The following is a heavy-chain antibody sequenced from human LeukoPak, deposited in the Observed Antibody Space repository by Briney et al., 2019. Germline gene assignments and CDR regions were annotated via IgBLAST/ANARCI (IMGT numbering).Heavy chain of an antibody. J-gene: IGHJ4*02. CDR3: AREDSSGYSHGYFDY. CDR1: GFTFSSYA. CDR2: ISYDGSNK. Sequence: GGSLRLSCAASGFTFSSYAMHWARQAPGKGLEWVAVISYDGSNKYYADSVKGRFTISRDNSKNTLYLQMNSLRAEDTAVYYCAREDSSGYSHGYFDYWGQGTLVTVSS. D-gene: IGHD3-22*01. V-gene: IGHV3-30-3*01.